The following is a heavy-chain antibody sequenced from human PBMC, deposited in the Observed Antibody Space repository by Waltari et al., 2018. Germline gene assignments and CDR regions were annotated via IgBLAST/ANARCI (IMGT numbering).Heavy chain of an antibody. CDR1: GSSITSRSYS. CDR3: ARDQGHDYGDPYNWFDP. D-gene: IGHD4-17*01. CDR2: IYYSGRT. Sequence: QLQLQESGPGLVKPSEPLSLTCTVPGSSITSRSYSWGWTRQPPGKGLEWIGSIYYSGRTYYKPSRKSRVTISVDTSKNQFSLKLGAETAADTAVDYCARDQGHDYGDPYNWFDPWGQGTLVTVSS. J-gene: IGHJ5*02. V-gene: IGHV4-39*07.